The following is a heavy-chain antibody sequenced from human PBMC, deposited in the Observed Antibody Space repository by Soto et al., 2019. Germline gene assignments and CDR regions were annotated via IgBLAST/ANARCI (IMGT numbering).Heavy chain of an antibody. CDR2: ISWNTGRI. Sequence: GGSLRLSCAASGFTFDDYAMQWVRQGPGKGLEWASGISWNTGRIGYADSVKGRFTISRDNAKSSLYLQMTSLTAEDTAFYYCTRTRSYGVPHFDQWGQGTLVTVSS. V-gene: IGHV3-9*01. J-gene: IGHJ4*02. CDR3: TRTRSYGVPHFDQ. CDR1: GFTFDDYA. D-gene: IGHD4-17*01.